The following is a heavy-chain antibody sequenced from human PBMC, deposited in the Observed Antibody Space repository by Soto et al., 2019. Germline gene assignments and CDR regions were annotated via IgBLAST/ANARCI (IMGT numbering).Heavy chain of an antibody. J-gene: IGHJ4*02. CDR2: IYYSGST. V-gene: IGHV4-30-4*01. CDR1: GGSISSGDYY. D-gene: IGHD7-27*01. CDR3: ASKKKNWGLGY. Sequence: PSETLSLTCTVSGGSISSGDYYWSWIRQPPGKGLEWIGYIYYSGSTYYNPSLKSRVTISVDTSKNQFSLKLSSVTAADMAVYYCASKKKNWGLGYWGQGTLVTVSS.